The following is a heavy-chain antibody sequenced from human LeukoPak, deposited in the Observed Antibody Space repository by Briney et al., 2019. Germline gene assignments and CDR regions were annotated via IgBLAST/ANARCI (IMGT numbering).Heavy chain of an antibody. J-gene: IGHJ4*02. CDR1: GGSISSSHW. V-gene: IGHV4-4*02. CDR3: ARDSSGSYPAPGQFDY. D-gene: IGHD1-26*01. CDR2: IYHSGTT. Sequence: PSETLSLTCAVSGGSISSSHWWSWVRQPPGKGLEWIGEIYHSGTTNYNPSLKSRVTISVDTSKNQFSLKLSSVTAADTAVYYCARDSSGSYPAPGQFDYWGQGTLVTVSS.